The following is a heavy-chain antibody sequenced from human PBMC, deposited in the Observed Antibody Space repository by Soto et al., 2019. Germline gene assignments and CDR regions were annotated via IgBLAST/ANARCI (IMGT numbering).Heavy chain of an antibody. CDR2: TSYDGSNK. J-gene: IGHJ2*01. Sequence: GGSLRLSCAASGFTFNTYGMHWVRQAPGKGLEWVAVTSYDGSNKYYADSVKGRFTISRDNAKNTLYLEMNSLRPEDTAVYYCVKGATGGPRGYFDLWGRGTLVTVSS. CDR3: VKGATGGPRGYFDL. D-gene: IGHD3-16*01. CDR1: GFTFNTYG. V-gene: IGHV3-30*18.